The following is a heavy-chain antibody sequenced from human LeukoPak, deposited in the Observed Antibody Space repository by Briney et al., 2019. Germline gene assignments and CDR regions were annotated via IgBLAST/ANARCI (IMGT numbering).Heavy chain of an antibody. V-gene: IGHV1-18*01. D-gene: IGHD1-1*01. CDR2: ISAYNGNT. J-gene: IGHJ5*02. CDR3: ARDVPGSIGTTARFDP. CDR1: GYTFSSYG. Sequence: ASVKVSCKASGYTFSSYGISWVRQAPGQGLEWMGWISAYNGNTNYAQKLQGRVAVTTDTSTSTAYMELRTLTSDDTAVYYCARDVPGSIGTTARFDPWGQGTLVTVSS.